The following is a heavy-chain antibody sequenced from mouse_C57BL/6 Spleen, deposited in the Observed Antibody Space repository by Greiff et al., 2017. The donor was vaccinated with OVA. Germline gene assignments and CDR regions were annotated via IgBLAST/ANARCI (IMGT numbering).Heavy chain of an antibody. J-gene: IGHJ2*01. CDR1: GYTFTSYW. D-gene: IGHD1-1*02. Sequence: QVQLKQPGAELVKPGASVKLSCKASGYTFTSYWMQWVKQRPGQGLEWIGEIDPSDSYTNYNQKFKGKATLTVDTSSSTAYMQLSSLTSEDSAVYYCANYGANFDYWGQGTTLTVSS. V-gene: IGHV1-50*01. CDR3: ANYGANFDY. CDR2: IDPSDSYT.